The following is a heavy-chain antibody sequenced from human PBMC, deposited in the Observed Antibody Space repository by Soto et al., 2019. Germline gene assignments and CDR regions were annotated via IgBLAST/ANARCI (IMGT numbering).Heavy chain of an antibody. J-gene: IGHJ6*03. D-gene: IGHD3-16*01. CDR2: IFSVVRT. V-gene: IGHV4-59*02. CDR1: GASVRDQY. Sequence: QVQLQESGPRLVNPSETLSLTCTVSGASVRDQYWTWIRQPPGKRLEFIGYIFSVVRTKYNPSLENRVTISVDTSKNQFSLRLTSVAATDTAVYYCARTLDYGHMDVWGKGTTVTVSS. CDR3: ARTLDYGHMDV.